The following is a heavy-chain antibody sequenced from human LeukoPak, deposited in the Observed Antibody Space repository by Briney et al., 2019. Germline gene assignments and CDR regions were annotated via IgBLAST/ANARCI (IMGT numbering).Heavy chain of an antibody. Sequence: PSETLSLTCNVSGGSISNYLWGWIRQPAGKGLEWIGHIYTSGRTNYSPSLKSRVTMSIDTSNNQFSLKLTSVTAADTAVYYCARDRPTLSYYDSSNYAKVLDSWGQGTLVTVSS. J-gene: IGHJ4*02. CDR1: GGSISNYL. CDR2: IYTSGRT. V-gene: IGHV4-4*07. D-gene: IGHD3-22*01. CDR3: ARDRPTLSYYDSSNYAKVLDS.